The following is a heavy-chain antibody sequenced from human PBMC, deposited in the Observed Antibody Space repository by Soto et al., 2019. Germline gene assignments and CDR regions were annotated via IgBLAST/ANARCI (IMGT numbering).Heavy chain of an antibody. Sequence: SETLSLTCPFSGCSVSSGSYYWSWIRQPPGKGLEWIGYIYYSGSTNYNPSLKSRVTISVDTSKNQFSLKLSSVTAADTAVYYCARDHFWSGYYHFDYWGQGTLVTVSS. V-gene: IGHV4-61*01. J-gene: IGHJ4*02. D-gene: IGHD3-3*02. CDR1: GCSVSSGSYY. CDR3: ARDHFWSGYYHFDY. CDR2: IYYSGST.